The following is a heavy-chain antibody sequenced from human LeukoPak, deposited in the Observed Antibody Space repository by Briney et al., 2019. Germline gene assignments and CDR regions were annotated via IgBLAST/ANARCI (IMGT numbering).Heavy chain of an antibody. CDR3: VEGSGWLPDY. J-gene: IGHJ4*02. D-gene: IGHD6-19*01. CDR2: IKQDGSEK. CDR1: GFTFSSFS. Sequence: GGSLRLSCAASGFTFSSFSMGWVRQAPGKGLEWVSTIKQDGSEKYSGDSVKGRFTISRDNAKNSLYLQMNSLRAEGTAVYYWVEGSGWLPDYWGQGTLVTVSA. V-gene: IGHV3-7*01.